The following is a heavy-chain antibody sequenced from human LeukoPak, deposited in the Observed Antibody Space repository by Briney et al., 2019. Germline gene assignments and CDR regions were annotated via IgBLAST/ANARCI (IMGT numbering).Heavy chain of an antibody. J-gene: IGHJ4*02. Sequence: GGSLRLSCAASGFTFSSYSMNWVRQAPGKGLEWVSSISSSSSYIYYADSVKGRFTISRDNSKNTLYLQMNSLRAEDTAVYYCAKDQGWLRFGGTFDYWGQGTLVTVSS. CDR3: AKDQGWLRFGGTFDY. CDR2: ISSSSSYI. V-gene: IGHV3-21*01. D-gene: IGHD5-12*01. CDR1: GFTFSSYS.